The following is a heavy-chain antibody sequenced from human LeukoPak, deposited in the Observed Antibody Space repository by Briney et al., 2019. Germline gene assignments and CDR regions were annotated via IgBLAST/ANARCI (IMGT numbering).Heavy chain of an antibody. CDR3: ARGRDSRTQLWFNY. Sequence: GSSVKVSCKASGGTFSSYAISWVRQSPGQGLEWRGGIITIFGTAKYAQKFQGRVTITRNTSISTAYMELSSLRSEDTAVYYCARGRDSRTQLWFNYWGQGTLVTVSS. J-gene: IGHJ4*02. CDR1: GGTFSSYA. D-gene: IGHD5-18*01. V-gene: IGHV1-69*05. CDR2: IITIFGTA.